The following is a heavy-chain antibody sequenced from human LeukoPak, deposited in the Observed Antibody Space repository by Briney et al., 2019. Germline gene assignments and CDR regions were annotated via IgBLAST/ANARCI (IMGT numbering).Heavy chain of an antibody. Sequence: PGRSLRLSCAASGFTFSNYGMHWVRQAPGKGLEWVAVISYDGSNKFYADSVKGRFTISRDNSENTLFLQMNSLRPEDTAVYYCARAKWLRLLLLLDYWGQRTLVTVSS. CDR3: ARAKWLRLLLLLDY. J-gene: IGHJ4*02. V-gene: IGHV3-30*03. D-gene: IGHD5-12*01. CDR2: ISYDGSNK. CDR1: GFTFSNYG.